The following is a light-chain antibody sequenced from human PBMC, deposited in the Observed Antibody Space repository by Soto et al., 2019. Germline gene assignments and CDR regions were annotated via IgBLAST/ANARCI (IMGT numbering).Light chain of an antibody. CDR3: QQYGSSPWT. V-gene: IGKV3-20*01. CDR2: GAS. Sequence: EIVLTQSPGTLSLSPGERATLSCRASQSVSSSYLAWYQQKPGQAPRLLIYGASSRATGIPDRFSGSGSVTDFTLTISRLEPEDVGVYYCQQYGSSPWTFGQGTKVEIK. J-gene: IGKJ1*01. CDR1: QSVSSSY.